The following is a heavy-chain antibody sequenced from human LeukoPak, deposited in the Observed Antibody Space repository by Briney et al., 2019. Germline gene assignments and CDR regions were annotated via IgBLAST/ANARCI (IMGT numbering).Heavy chain of an antibody. Sequence: PSETLSLTCTVSGGSISSGGYYWSWIRQHPGKGLEWIGYIYHSGSTYYNPSLKSRVTISVDRSENQFSLKLSSVTAADTAVYYCARAHYGDYLTFDYWGQGTLVTVSS. D-gene: IGHD4-17*01. CDR3: ARAHYGDYLTFDY. CDR1: GGSISSGGYY. J-gene: IGHJ4*02. CDR2: IYHSGST. V-gene: IGHV4-30-2*01.